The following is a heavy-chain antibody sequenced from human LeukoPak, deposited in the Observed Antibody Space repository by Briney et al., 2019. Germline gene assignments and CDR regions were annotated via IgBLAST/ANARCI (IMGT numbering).Heavy chain of an antibody. J-gene: IGHJ3*02. D-gene: IGHD6-25*01. V-gene: IGHV3-49*03. CDR1: GFTLGNSP. CDR3: AGEQPAANGDGFDI. Sequence: PGRSLRLSCTTSGFTLGNSPMSWFRQAPGKGLEWVGFIRRKTSGGTTEYAASVKGRFIISRDESKSIVYLQMNSLQSEDTAVYHCAGEQPAANGDGFDIWGQGTMVTVSS. CDR2: IRRKTSGGTT.